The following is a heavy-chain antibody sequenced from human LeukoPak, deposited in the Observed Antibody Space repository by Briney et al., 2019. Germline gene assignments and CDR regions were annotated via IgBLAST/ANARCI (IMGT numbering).Heavy chain of an antibody. V-gene: IGHV1-18*01. Sequence: ASVKVSYKASGYTFTSYGISWVRQAPGQGLEWMGWISAYNGNTNYAQKLQGRVTMTTDTSTSTAYMELRSLRSEDTAVYYCARGRLNYNSGGYYDNPHLDYWGQGTLVTVSS. CDR2: ISAYNGNT. CDR3: ARGRLNYNSGGYYDNPHLDY. CDR1: GYTFTSYG. D-gene: IGHD3-22*01. J-gene: IGHJ4*02.